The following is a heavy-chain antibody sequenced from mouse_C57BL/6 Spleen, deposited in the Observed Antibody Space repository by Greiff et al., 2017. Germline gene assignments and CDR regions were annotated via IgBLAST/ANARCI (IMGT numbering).Heavy chain of an antibody. CDR2: IWGVGST. J-gene: IGHJ3*01. D-gene: IGHD1-1*01. V-gene: IGHV2-6*01. CDR1: GFSLTSYG. Sequence: VQLVESGPGLVAPSQSLSITCTVSGFSLTSYGVDWVRQSPGKGLEWLGVIWGVGSTNYNSALKSRLSISKDNSKSQVFLKMNRLQNDDTAIYCCASDGSSYRFAYWGQGTLVTVSA. CDR3: ASDGSSYRFAY.